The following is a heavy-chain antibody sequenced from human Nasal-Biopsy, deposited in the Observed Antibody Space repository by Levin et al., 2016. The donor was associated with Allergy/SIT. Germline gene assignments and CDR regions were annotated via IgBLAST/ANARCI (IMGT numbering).Heavy chain of an antibody. CDR3: ARMDFGGLVPFFDL. CDR1: GGSISSGGFY. D-gene: IGHD3/OR15-3a*01. V-gene: IGHV4-61*02. J-gene: IGHJ2*01. Sequence: SETLSLTCSVSGGSISSGGFYWSWIRQPAGRGLEWLGRISTGGTTDYNPSLKSRVTISGDTAKNQFSLKLNSVTASETAVYYCARMDFGGLVPFFDLWGRGTLVTVSS. CDR2: ISTGGTT.